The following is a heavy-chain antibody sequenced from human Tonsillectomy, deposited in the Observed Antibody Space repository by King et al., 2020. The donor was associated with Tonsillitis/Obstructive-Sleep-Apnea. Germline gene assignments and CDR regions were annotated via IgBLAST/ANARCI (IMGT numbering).Heavy chain of an antibody. J-gene: IGHJ6*03. CDR2: INHSGST. Sequence: VQLQHWGAGLLKPSETLSLTCAVYGGSFSGYYWSWIRQPPGKGLEWIGEINHSGSTNYNPSLKSRVTISVDTSKNQISLKLSSVTAADTAVYYCARRYCSSTSCYSGEYYFYYYMDVWGKGTTVTVSS. V-gene: IGHV4-34*01. CDR1: GGSFSGYY. CDR3: ARRYCSSTSCYSGEYYFYYYMDV. D-gene: IGHD2-2*01.